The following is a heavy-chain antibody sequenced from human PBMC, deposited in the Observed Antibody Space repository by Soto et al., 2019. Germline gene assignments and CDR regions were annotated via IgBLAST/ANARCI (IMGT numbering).Heavy chain of an antibody. J-gene: IGHJ4*02. CDR3: VRDPWDY. CDR1: GFTVSTKY. V-gene: IGHV3-66*01. CDR2: IYTVGST. Sequence: EVHLVESGGALVQPGGSLRLSCAASGFTVSTKYMSWVRQAPRKGLEWVSVIYTVGSTYYADSVKGRFIISRDNSKNTLYLQMNSLRGEDTGLYSCVRDPWDYWGQGTLVTVSS.